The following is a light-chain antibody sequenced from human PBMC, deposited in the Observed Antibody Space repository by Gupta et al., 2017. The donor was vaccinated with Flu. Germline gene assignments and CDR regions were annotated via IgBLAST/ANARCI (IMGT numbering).Light chain of an antibody. CDR3: QHRHSTPWT. CDR2: ASS. CDR1: QNINIY. J-gene: IGKJ1*01. Sequence: PPSLSASVCYRVTITCRASQNINIYLDWYQQKPGKAPKLLIYASSSVKSGFPSRFSGGGSETDFTLTISSRQPEDFSIYYCQHRHSTPWTFGQGTKVEIK. V-gene: IGKV1-39*01.